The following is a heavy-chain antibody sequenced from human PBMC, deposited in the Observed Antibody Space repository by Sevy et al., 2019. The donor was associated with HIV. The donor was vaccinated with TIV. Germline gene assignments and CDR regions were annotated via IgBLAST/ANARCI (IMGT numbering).Heavy chain of an antibody. V-gene: IGHV4-59*01. Sequence: LETLSLTCTVSGGSMSTYFWSWIRQPPGKGLEWIGYIYDSGSTNYNPSLKSRVTISVDTSKNQFSLKLNSGTAADTAVYYCARGEGYCSGRSCYYYGLDVWGQGTTVTVSS. CDR3: ARGEGYCSGRSCYYYGLDV. D-gene: IGHD2-15*01. CDR1: GGSMSTYF. J-gene: IGHJ6*02. CDR2: IYDSGST.